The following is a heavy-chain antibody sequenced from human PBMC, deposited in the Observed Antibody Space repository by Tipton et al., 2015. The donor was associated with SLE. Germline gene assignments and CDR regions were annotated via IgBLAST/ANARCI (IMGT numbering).Heavy chain of an antibody. CDR2: ISGSGGST. D-gene: IGHD6-13*01. CDR3: AKDRRPQAAAGRDPADF. CDR1: GFTFSMYG. J-gene: IGHJ4*02. V-gene: IGHV3-23*01. Sequence: SLRLSCVTSGFTFSMYGMNWVRQAPGKGVEWVSTISGSGGSTDYAGSVKGRLTISRDNSKNTLYLQMNSLRVEDTAVYYCAKDRRPQAAAGRDPADFWGQGNLVTVSS.